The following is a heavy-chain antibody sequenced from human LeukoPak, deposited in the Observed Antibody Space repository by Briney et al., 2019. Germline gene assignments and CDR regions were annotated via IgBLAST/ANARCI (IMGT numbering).Heavy chain of an antibody. V-gene: IGHV4-39*07. CDR2: IYYSGST. J-gene: IGHJ4*02. CDR1: GGSISSSSYY. D-gene: IGHD2-15*01. CDR3: ARDEDGSGTFDY. Sequence: SETLSLTCTVSGGSISSSSYYWGWIRQPPGKGLEWIGSIYYSGSTYYNPSLKSRVTISVDTSKNQFSLKLSSVTAADTAVYYCARDEDGSGTFDYWGQGTLATVSS.